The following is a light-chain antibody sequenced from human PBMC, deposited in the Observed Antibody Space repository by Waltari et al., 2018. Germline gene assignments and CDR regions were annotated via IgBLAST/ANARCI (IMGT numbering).Light chain of an antibody. V-gene: IGLV1-40*03. Sequence: AQWYQQLPGTAPKLLIFENNKRPSGISDRFSGSQSGASASLTITALQSEDEADYYCQSYDRSLSAWVVGGGTRLTVL. CDR2: ENN. CDR3: QSYDRSLSAWV. J-gene: IGLJ3*02.